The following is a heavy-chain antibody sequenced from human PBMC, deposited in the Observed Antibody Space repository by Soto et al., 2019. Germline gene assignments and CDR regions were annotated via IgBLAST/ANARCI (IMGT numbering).Heavy chain of an antibody. CDR3: ARGGLLLDY. J-gene: IGHJ4*02. CDR2: IWYDGSNK. D-gene: IGHD2-21*01. V-gene: IGHV3-33*01. CDR1: GFTFTSYG. Sequence: QVQLVESGGGVVQPGRSLRLSCAASGFTFTSYGMHWVRQAPGKGLEWVAVIWYDGSNKYYADSVKGRFTISRDNSKNSLYLQMNSLRAEDTAVYYCARGGLLLDYWGQGTLFTVSS.